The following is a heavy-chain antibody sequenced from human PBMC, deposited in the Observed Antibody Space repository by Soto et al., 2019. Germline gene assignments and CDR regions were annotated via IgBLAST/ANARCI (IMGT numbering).Heavy chain of an antibody. CDR2: INAGNGDT. D-gene: IGHD1-1*01. CDR1: GFTFINYA. V-gene: IGHV1-3*01. J-gene: IGHJ4*02. CDR3: ARGRWTQTTADYYLDY. Sequence: ASVKVSCKSSGFTFINYAMHWVRQAPGQRPEWMGWINAGNGDTKYSEKFRGRVTITRDASASTAYMELSSLRSEDTAVYNCARGRWTQTTADYYLDYWGQGTLVTVSS.